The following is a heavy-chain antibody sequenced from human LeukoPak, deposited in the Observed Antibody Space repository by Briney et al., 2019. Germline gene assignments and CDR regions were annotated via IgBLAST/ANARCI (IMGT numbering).Heavy chain of an antibody. J-gene: IGHJ3*02. CDR3: ARYRCKTTSGCEDTDAFDM. CDR2: INPNSGGT. Sequence: ASVKVSCKTSGYTFTANYMQWVRQAPGQGLEWMGWINPNSGGTRYAQKFQGRVTMTRDTSISTAYMELSRLRSDDTAVYYCARYRCKTTSGCEDTDAFDMWGQGTTVTVSS. V-gene: IGHV1-2*02. D-gene: IGHD2/OR15-2a*01. CDR1: GYTFTANY.